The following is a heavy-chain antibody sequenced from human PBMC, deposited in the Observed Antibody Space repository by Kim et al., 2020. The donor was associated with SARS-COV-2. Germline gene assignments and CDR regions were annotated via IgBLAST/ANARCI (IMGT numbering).Heavy chain of an antibody. Sequence: GGSLRLSCAASGFTFSNSWMSWVRQAPGKGLEWVGRIKSKTDGGTTDYAAPVKGRFTISRDDSKNTLYLRMNSLKIEDTAVYFCTTTKVVLSDYWGQGTLVTVSS. D-gene: IGHD3-22*01. CDR2: IKSKTDGGTT. V-gene: IGHV3-15*01. J-gene: IGHJ4*02. CDR3: TTTKVVLSDY. CDR1: GFTFSNSW.